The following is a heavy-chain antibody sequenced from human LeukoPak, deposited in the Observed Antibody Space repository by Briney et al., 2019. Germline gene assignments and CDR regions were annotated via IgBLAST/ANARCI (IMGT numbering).Heavy chain of an antibody. J-gene: IGHJ4*02. CDR2: INPNSGGT. Sequence: ASVKVSCKASGGTFSSYAISWVRQAPGQGLEWMGWINPNSGGTNYAQKFQGRVTMTRDTSISTAYMELSRLRSDDTAVYYCARGGRVGATPLSGYWGQGTLVTVSS. CDR3: ARGGRVGATPLSGY. V-gene: IGHV1-2*02. D-gene: IGHD1-26*01. CDR1: GGTFSSYA.